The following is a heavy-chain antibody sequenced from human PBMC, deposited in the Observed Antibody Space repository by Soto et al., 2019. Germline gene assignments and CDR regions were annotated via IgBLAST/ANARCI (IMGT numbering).Heavy chain of an antibody. CDR3: ARGTGREYDYVWGSYGFDY. D-gene: IGHD3-16*01. V-gene: IGHV4-59*01. CDR1: GDSISSYY. Sequence: PSETLSLTCTVSGDSISSYYWSWIRQPPGKGLEWIGYIYYSGSTNYNPSLKSRVTISVDTSKNQFSLKLSSVTAADTAVYYCARGTGREYDYVWGSYGFDYWGQGTLVTVSS. J-gene: IGHJ4*02. CDR2: IYYSGST.